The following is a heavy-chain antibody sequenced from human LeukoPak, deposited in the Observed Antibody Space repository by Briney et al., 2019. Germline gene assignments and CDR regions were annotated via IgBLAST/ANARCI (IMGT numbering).Heavy chain of an antibody. CDR3: ARLSSSWNWFDP. D-gene: IGHD6-6*01. J-gene: IGHJ5*02. Sequence: SETLSLTCTVSGGSISGSSYYWGWIRQPPRKGLECVGVYYTGSTYYNPSLKSRVTISADTSKKQFYLKLSSVTAADTGVYYCARLSSSWNWFDPWGQGTMVTVSS. CDR1: GGSISGSSYY. CDR2: VYYTGST. V-gene: IGHV4-39*01.